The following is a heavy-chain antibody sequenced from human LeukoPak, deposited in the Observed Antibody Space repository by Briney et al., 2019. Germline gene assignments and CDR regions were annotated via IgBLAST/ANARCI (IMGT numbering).Heavy chain of an antibody. V-gene: IGHV3-30*18. J-gene: IGHJ4*02. CDR3: AKVQDYGSGRLDY. Sequence: PGGSLRLSCAASGFSFSNYGMHWVRQSPGKGLEWVAVISFDGSIEYYADSVKGRFTISSDNSKNTLFLQMNSLRAEDTAVYYCAKVQDYGSGRLDYWGQGTLVTVSS. CDR1: GFSFSNYG. D-gene: IGHD3-10*01. CDR2: ISFDGSIE.